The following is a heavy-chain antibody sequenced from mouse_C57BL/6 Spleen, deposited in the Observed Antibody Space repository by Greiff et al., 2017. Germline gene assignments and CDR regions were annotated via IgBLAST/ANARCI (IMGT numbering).Heavy chain of an antibody. V-gene: IGHV5-4*01. J-gene: IGHJ3*01. Sequence: DVKLVESGGGLVKPGGSLKLSCAASGFTFSSYAMSWVRQTPEKRLEWVATISDGGSYTYYPDNVKGRFTISRDNAKNNLYLQMSHLKSEDTAMYYCARDKGWLLSFAYWGQGTLVTVSA. D-gene: IGHD2-3*01. CDR3: ARDKGWLLSFAY. CDR2: ISDGGSYT. CDR1: GFTFSSYA.